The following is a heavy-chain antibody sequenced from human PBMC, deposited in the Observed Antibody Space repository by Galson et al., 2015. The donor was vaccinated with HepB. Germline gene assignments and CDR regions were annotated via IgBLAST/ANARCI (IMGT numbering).Heavy chain of an antibody. CDR1: GYTFTSYY. CDR3: ARAIAYDSSGYYYGVPPHYDY. V-gene: IGHV1-46*01. J-gene: IGHJ4*02. Sequence: SVKVSCKASGYTFTSYYMHWVRQAPGQGLEWMGIINPSGGSTSYAQKFQGRVTMTRDTSTSTVYMELSSLRSEDTAVYYCARAIAYDSSGYYYGVPPHYDYWGQGTLVTVSS. D-gene: IGHD3-22*01. CDR2: INPSGGST.